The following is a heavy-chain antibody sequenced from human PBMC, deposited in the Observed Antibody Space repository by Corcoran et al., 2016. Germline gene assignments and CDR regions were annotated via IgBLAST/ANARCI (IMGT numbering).Heavy chain of an antibody. D-gene: IGHD2-8*01. CDR3: ARTMSYCTNGVCLSEP. Sequence: QVQLVQSGAEVKKPGASVKVSCKASGYTFTSYGISWVRQAPGQGLQWMGWISAYNGNTNYAQKLQGRVTMTTDTSTRTAYMELRSLRSDDTAGYYCARTMSYCTNGVCLSEPWGQGTLVTVSS. V-gene: IGHV1-18*01. J-gene: IGHJ5*02. CDR1: GYTFTSYG. CDR2: ISAYNGNT.